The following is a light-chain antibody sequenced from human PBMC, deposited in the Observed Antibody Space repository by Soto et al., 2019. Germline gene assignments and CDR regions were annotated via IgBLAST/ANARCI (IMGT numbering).Light chain of an antibody. CDR2: EVS. CDR3: SSYTSSSTLG. V-gene: IGLV2-14*01. Sequence: QSALTQPASVSGSPGQSITISCTGTSSDVGGYNYVSWYQQHPGKAPKLMIYEVSNRPSGVSNRFSGSKSGNTASLTISGLQAEDEADYYCSSYTSSSTLGFGGGTKVTVL. J-gene: IGLJ2*01. CDR1: SSDVGGYNY.